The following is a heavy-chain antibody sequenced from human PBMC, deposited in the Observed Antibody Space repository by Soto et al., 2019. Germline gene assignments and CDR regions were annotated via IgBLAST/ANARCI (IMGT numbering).Heavy chain of an antibody. CDR2: INLNSGSI. CDR3: AKDYNYDRSGNPDY. Sequence: GGSLRLSCGASGFPFDDYAMHWVRPAPGKGLEWVSGINLNSGSIGYADSVKGRFTISRDNAKNSLYLQMNSLRTEDTALYHCAKDYNYDRSGNPDYWGQGTLVSFAS. V-gene: IGHV3-9*01. CDR1: GFPFDDYA. D-gene: IGHD3-22*01. J-gene: IGHJ4*02.